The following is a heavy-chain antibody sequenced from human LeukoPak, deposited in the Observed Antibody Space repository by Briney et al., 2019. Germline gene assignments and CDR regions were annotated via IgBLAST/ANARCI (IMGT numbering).Heavy chain of an antibody. CDR2: ISGSGGST. CDR3: ARVVASVVPAAIDT. CDR1: GFTLSSYG. D-gene: IGHD2-2*01. Sequence: GGSLRLSCAASGFTLSSYGMSWVRQAPGKGLEWVSAISGSGGSTYYADSVKGRFTISRDNSKNTLYLQMNSPRAEDMAVYYCARVVASVVPAAIDTWGQGTMVTVSS. J-gene: IGHJ3*02. V-gene: IGHV3-23*01.